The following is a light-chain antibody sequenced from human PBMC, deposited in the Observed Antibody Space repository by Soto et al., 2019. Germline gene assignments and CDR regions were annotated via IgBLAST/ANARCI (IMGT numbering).Light chain of an antibody. Sequence: IQMTQAPCSLSASVGDRVTITCQASQDINNYLNWYQQXLGKAPKLLIYDASNSETGAPSRFSGSGSGTDFTFTLSSLQPEEIATYNSQPYTPIIPIAQGTRLEIK. CDR1: QDINNY. CDR3: QPYTPIIP. CDR2: DAS. J-gene: IGKJ5*01. V-gene: IGKV1-33*01.